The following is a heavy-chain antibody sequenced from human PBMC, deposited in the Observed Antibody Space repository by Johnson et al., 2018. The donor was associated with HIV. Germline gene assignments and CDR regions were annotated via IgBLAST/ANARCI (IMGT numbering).Heavy chain of an antibody. CDR2: ISYDGSIK. CDR1: GFTFSSSA. CDR3: ARELGYSSSNDAFDI. V-gene: IGHV3-30-3*01. Sequence: QVQLVESGGGVVQPGKSLRLSCAASGFTFSSSAMHWVRQAPGQGLQWVALISYDGSIKYYADSVKGRFTISRDNSKNTLYLQMNSLRAEDTAVYYCARELGYSSSNDAFDIWGQGTMVTVSS. J-gene: IGHJ3*02. D-gene: IGHD6-13*01.